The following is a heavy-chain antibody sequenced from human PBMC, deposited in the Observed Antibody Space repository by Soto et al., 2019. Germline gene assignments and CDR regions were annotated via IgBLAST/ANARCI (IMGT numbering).Heavy chain of an antibody. V-gene: IGHV4-59*12. CDR1: GGSISTYY. J-gene: IGHJ4*02. CDR3: ARGPTN. CDR2: ISYSGST. Sequence: PSETLSLTCTVSGGSISTYYWSWIRQPPGKGLEWIGYISYSGSTYYNPSLKSRVTISVDTSKNQFSLKLSSVTAADTAVYYCARGPTNWGQGTLVTVSS. D-gene: IGHD5-12*01.